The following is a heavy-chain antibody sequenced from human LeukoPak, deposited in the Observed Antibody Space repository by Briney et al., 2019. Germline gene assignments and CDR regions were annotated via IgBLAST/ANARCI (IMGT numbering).Heavy chain of an antibody. CDR2: ISNSGST. CDR1: GGSISSHY. CDR3: VRLQPNTGEWAFDI. D-gene: IGHD1-1*01. Sequence: SETLSLTCTVSGGSISSHYWSWIRQPPGKGPKWIGYISNSGSTNYNPSLQSRVTISVDRSKNQLSLKLSSVTAADTAVYHCVRLQPNTGEWAFDIWGQGTMVSVSS. J-gene: IGHJ3*02. V-gene: IGHV4-59*11.